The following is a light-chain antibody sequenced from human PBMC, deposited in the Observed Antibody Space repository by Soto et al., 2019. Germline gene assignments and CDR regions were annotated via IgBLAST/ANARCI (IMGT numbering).Light chain of an antibody. CDR3: QQRSNWIT. V-gene: IGKV3-11*01. J-gene: IGKJ5*01. CDR1: LSVSSN. CDR2: NAS. Sequence: MVLTQSPGTMSLSQGERATLSCRASLSVSSNLAWYQQKPGQAPRLLIYNASNRATGIPARFSGSGSGTDFTLTISSLEPEDFAVYYCQQRSNWITFGQGTRLEIK.